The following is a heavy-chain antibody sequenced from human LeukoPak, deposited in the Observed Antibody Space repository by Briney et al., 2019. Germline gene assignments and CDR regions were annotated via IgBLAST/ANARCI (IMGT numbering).Heavy chain of an antibody. CDR2: IYYSGST. CDR3: ARISYDFLWYFDY. Sequence: SETLSLTCTVSGGSISSSGYYWSWIRQPPGKGLEWIGYIYYSGSTNYNPSLKSRVTISVDTSKNQFSLKLSSVTAADTAVYYCARISYDFLWYFDYWGQGTLVTVSS. J-gene: IGHJ4*02. D-gene: IGHD3-3*01. CDR1: GGSISSSGYY. V-gene: IGHV4-61*05.